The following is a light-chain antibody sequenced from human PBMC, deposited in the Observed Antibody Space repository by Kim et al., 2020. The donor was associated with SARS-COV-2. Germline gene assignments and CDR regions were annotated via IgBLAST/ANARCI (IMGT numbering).Light chain of an antibody. J-gene: IGKJ5*01. V-gene: IGKV1-17*01. CDR3: LQHNTYPIT. CDR1: QDIRND. CDR2: GAS. Sequence: GDRVTITCRASQDIRNDLGWYQQNPGRAPKRLIYGASSLQSGVPSRFSGSGSGTEFTLTISSLQPEDFATYFCLQHNTYPITSGHGTRLEIK.